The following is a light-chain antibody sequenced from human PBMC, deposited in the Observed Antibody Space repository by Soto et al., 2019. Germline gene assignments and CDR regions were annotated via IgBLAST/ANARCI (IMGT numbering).Light chain of an antibody. Sequence: QSALTQPPSVSGSPGQSVTISCTGTSRDVGSYNRVSWYQQPPGTAPKLMIYEVSNRPSGVPDRFSGSKSGNTASLTISGLQAEDEADYYCSLYTSSSTVVFGTGTKVTVL. CDR1: SRDVGSYNR. J-gene: IGLJ1*01. V-gene: IGLV2-18*01. CDR3: SLYTSSSTVV. CDR2: EVS.